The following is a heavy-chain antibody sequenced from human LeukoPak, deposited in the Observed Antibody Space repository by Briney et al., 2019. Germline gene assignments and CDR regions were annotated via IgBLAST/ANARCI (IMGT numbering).Heavy chain of an antibody. V-gene: IGHV4-59*11. CDR3: ARAGRWLRYYYYMDV. CDR1: GGSISSHY. CDR2: IYYNGST. D-gene: IGHD5-24*01. Sequence: SETLSLTCTVSGGSISSHYWSWIRQPPGKGLEWIGYIYYNGSTNYNPSLKSRVTISVDTSKNQFSLKLSSVTAADTAVYYCARAGRWLRYYYYMDVWGKGTTVTVSS. J-gene: IGHJ6*03.